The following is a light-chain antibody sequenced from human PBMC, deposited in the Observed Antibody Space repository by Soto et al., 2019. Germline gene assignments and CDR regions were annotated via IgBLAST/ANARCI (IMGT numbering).Light chain of an antibody. V-gene: IGLV2-8*01. J-gene: IGLJ3*02. Sequence: QSALTQPPSASGSPGQSVTISCTGTSSDVGAYKYVSWYQQYPGKAPKLMIYEVTKRPSGVPDRFSGSKSGNTASLTVSGLQAEDEAEYYCTSYVGNDIWVFGGGTKVTVL. CDR3: TSYVGNDIWV. CDR2: EVT. CDR1: SSDVGAYKY.